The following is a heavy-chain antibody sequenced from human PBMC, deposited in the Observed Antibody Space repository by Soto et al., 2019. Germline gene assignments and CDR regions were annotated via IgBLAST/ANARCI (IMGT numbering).Heavy chain of an antibody. Sequence: PSETLSLTCTVSGGSISSGGYYWSWIRQHPGKGLEWIGYTYYSGSAYYNPSLKSRVTISVDTSKNQFSLKLSSVTAADTAVYYCARDQGAATGFSYYYGMDVWGQGTTVTVSS. CDR1: GGSISSGGYY. J-gene: IGHJ6*02. D-gene: IGHD2-15*01. CDR3: ARDQGAATGFSYYYGMDV. V-gene: IGHV4-30-4*08. CDR2: TYYSGSA.